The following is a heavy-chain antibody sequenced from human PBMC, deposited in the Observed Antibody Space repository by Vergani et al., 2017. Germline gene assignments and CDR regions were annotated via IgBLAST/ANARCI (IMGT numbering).Heavy chain of an antibody. V-gene: IGHV3-33*01. D-gene: IGHD2-2*01. Sequence: QVQLVESGGGVVQPGRSLRLSCAASGFTFSSYGMHWVRQAPGKGLEWVAVIWYDGSNKYYADSVKGRFTISRDYSKNTLYLQMNSLRAEDTAVYYCARDPIVVVPAAMRGDYYGMDVWGQGTTVTVSS. CDR2: IWYDGSNK. CDR3: ARDPIVVVPAAMRGDYYGMDV. CDR1: GFTFSSYG. J-gene: IGHJ6*02.